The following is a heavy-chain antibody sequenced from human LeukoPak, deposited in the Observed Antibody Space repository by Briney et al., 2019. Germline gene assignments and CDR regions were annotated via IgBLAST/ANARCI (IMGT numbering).Heavy chain of an antibody. J-gene: IGHJ4*02. V-gene: IGHV1-69*04. Sequence: SVKVSCKASGGTFSSYAISWVRQAPGQGLEWMGRIIPILGIANYAQKFQGRVTITADKSTSTAYMELSSLRSEDTAVYYCARGRYDYGDYVFDYWGQGTLVTVSS. D-gene: IGHD4-17*01. CDR2: IIPILGIA. CDR3: ARGRYDYGDYVFDY. CDR1: GGTFSSYA.